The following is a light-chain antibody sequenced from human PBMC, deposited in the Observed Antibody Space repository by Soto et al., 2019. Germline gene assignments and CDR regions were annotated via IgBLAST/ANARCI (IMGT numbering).Light chain of an antibody. CDR3: QQYNSWPLT. CDR2: GAS. CDR1: QSVSSN. Sequence: ERVMTQSPATLSVSPGDRVTLSCRASQSVSSNLAWYQQKPGQAPRLLIYGASTRASGVPARFSGSGSGTEFTLTISSLQSEDFVVYYCQQYNSWPLTFGGGTKVEIK. V-gene: IGKV3-15*01. J-gene: IGKJ4*01.